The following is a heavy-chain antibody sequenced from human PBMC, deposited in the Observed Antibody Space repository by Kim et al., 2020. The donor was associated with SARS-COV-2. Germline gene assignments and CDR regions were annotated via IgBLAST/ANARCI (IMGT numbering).Heavy chain of an antibody. CDR2: IYYSGST. D-gene: IGHD3-10*01. V-gene: IGHV4-39*01. CDR1: GGSISSSSYY. Sequence: SETLSLTCTVSGGSISSSSYYWGWIRQPPGKGLEWIGSIYYSGSTYYNPSLKSRVTISVDTSKNQFSLKLSSVTAADTAVDYCARPLHVMFRGWGINWF. CDR3: ARPLHVMFRGWGINWF. J-gene: IGHJ5*01.